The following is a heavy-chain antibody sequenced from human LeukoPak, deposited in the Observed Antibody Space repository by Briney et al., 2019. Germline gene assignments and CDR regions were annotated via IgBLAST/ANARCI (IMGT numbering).Heavy chain of an antibody. CDR3: AREFGYSSSWVDY. V-gene: IGHV4-34*01. D-gene: IGHD6-13*01. CDR2: INHSGRT. CDR1: GGSFSAYY. Sequence: SETLSLTCGVSGGSFSAYYWSWIRQPPGKGLELIGEINHSGRTNYNPSLKSRVTISVDTSKNQFSLKLSSVTAADTAVYYCAREFGYSSSWVDYWGQGTLVTVSS. J-gene: IGHJ4*02.